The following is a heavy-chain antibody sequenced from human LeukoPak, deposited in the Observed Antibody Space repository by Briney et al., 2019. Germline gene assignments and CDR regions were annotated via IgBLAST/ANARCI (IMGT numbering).Heavy chain of an antibody. D-gene: IGHD6-13*01. J-gene: IGHJ6*02. CDR1: GFAFGGYA. Sequence: GGSLRLSCTASGFAFGGYAMSWVRQAPGKGLEWVSSISGGSEDTYYAGSVKGRFTISRDNSKSTLYLQMNSLRAEDTAVYYCARTIAQYSNSWLYFYYGLDVWGQGTTVIVSS. V-gene: IGHV3-23*01. CDR3: ARTIAQYSNSWLYFYYGLDV. CDR2: ISGGSEDT.